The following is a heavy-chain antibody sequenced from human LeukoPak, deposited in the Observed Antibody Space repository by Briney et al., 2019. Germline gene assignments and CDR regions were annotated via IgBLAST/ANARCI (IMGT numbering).Heavy chain of an antibody. J-gene: IGHJ4*02. CDR1: GFTFSSYG. Sequence: SGGSLTLSCAVSGFTFSSYGMHWVRQATGKGRGWVAVISYEGSNKHYADSVKGRFTISRPHSKHTLYRQMNSLRAEHTTVYHCAKGFLGYSGYDFGPSDYWGQRTLVTVSS. V-gene: IGHV3-30*18. CDR2: ISYEGSNK. D-gene: IGHD5-12*01. CDR3: AKGFLGYSGYDFGPSDY.